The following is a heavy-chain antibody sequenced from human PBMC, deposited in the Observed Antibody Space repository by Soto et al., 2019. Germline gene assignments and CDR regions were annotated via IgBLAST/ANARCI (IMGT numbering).Heavy chain of an antibody. CDR1: GFTFSTYT. CDR2: ISYDGSNK. CDR3: ARDLYRRLHGMDV. J-gene: IGHJ6*02. D-gene: IGHD2-2*01. Sequence: GGSLRLSCAASGFTFSTYTMHWVRQAPGKGLEWVAAISYDGSNKYYTDSVKGRFTISRDDFKSTLSLQMNSLRAEDTAVYYCARDLYRRLHGMDVWGQGTTVTVSS. V-gene: IGHV3-30-3*01.